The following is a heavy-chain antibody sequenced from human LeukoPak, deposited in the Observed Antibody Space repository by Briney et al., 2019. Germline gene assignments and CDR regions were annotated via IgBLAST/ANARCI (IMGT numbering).Heavy chain of an antibody. V-gene: IGHV3-48*03. J-gene: IGHJ5*02. D-gene: IGHD3-10*01. CDR1: GFTFSSYE. Sequence: GGSLRLSCAASGFTFSSYEMNWVRQAPGKGLEWVSYISSSGSTIYYADSVKGRFTISRDNAKNSLYLQMNSLRAEDTAVYYCARRPIWFGELFYNWFDPWGQGTLVTVSS. CDR3: ARRPIWFGELFYNWFDP. CDR2: ISSSGSTI.